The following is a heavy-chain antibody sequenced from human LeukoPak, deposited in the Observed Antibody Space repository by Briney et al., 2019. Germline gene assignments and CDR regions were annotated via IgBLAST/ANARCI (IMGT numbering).Heavy chain of an antibody. J-gene: IGHJ4*02. D-gene: IGHD5-12*01. V-gene: IGHV5-51*01. CDR2: IYPGDSDT. CDR1: GYRFTSYW. Sequence: GESLKISCKGSGYRFTSYWIGWVRQMPGKGLEWMGIIYPGDSDTRYSPSCEGPVTISADKSISTAYLQWSSLKASDTAMYFCARSERYTVDYWGQGTLVTVSS. CDR3: ARSERYTVDY.